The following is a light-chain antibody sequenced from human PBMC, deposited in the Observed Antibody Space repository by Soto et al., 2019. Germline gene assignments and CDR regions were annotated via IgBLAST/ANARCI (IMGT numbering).Light chain of an antibody. J-gene: IGLJ2*01. CDR1: SSDVGGYNY. V-gene: IGLV2-14*01. Sequence: QSVLTQPASVSGSPGQSITLSCTGTSSDVGGYNYVSWYQQHPGKAPKLMIYDVSNRPSGVSNRFSGSKSGTTASLTISGLQAEDEADYYCSSYTSSGTLVVFGGGTKLTVL. CDR3: SSYTSSGTLVV. CDR2: DVS.